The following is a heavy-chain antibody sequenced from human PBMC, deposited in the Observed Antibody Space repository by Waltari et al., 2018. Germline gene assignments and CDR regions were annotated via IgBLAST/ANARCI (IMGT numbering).Heavy chain of an antibody. Sequence: QVQLVQSGAEVKKPGASVKVSCKTSGYTFTGYYMYWVRQAPGQGLEWRGWSNPYSGGTAYAQKFQGRVTLTRDTSISTVDMELSRLISDDSAMYYCATAPDAFQIINWGQGTLVTVSS. CDR3: ATAPDAFQIIN. D-gene: IGHD2-2*01. V-gene: IGHV1-2*02. CDR1: GYTFTGYY. CDR2: SNPYSGGT. J-gene: IGHJ4*02.